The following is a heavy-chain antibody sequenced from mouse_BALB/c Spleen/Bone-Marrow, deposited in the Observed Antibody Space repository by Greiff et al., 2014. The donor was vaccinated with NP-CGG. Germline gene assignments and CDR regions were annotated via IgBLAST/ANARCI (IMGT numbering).Heavy chain of an antibody. V-gene: IGHV1-80*01. J-gene: IGHJ4*01. Sequence: QVQLKQSGAELVRPGSSVKISCKASGYAFSSYWMNWVKQRPGQGLEWIGQIYPGDGDTNYNGKFKGKATLTADKSSSTAYMQLSSLTSEDSAVYFCARGVPMDYWGQGASVTVPS. CDR2: IYPGDGDT. CDR1: GYAFSSYW. CDR3: ARGVPMDY.